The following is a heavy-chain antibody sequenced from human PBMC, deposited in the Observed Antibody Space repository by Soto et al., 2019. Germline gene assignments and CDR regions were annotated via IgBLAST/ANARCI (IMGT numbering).Heavy chain of an antibody. D-gene: IGHD2-2*01. Sequence: EVQLVESGGGLVQPGGSLRLSCAASGFTVSSNYMSWVRQAPGKGLEWVSVIYSGGSTYYADSVKGRFTISRDNSKNTLYLQMNSLRAEDTAVYYCARDPLKDIVLVPAAMPGWYFDLWGRSTLVTVSS. J-gene: IGHJ2*01. CDR1: GFTVSSNY. CDR3: ARDPLKDIVLVPAAMPGWYFDL. CDR2: IYSGGST. V-gene: IGHV3-66*01.